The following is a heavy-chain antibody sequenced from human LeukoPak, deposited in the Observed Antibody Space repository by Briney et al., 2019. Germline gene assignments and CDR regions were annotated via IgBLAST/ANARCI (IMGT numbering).Heavy chain of an antibody. Sequence: ASVTVSCKASGYTFTGYYMHWVRQAPGQGLEWMGWINPNSDGTNYAQKFQGRVTMTRDTSTSTTYMEVSRLRSDDTAVYYCARDRDGMDVWGQGTTVTVSS. CDR2: INPNSDGT. V-gene: IGHV1-2*02. J-gene: IGHJ6*02. CDR1: GYTFTGYY. D-gene: IGHD3-10*01. CDR3: ARDRDGMDV.